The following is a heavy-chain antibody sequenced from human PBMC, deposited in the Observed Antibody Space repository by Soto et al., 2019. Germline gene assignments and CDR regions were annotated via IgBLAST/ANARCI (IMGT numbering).Heavy chain of an antibody. D-gene: IGHD3-16*02. J-gene: IGHJ4*02. CDR3: AKDRIMITFGGVIPHDY. CDR1: GFTFSSYA. V-gene: IGHV3-23*01. Sequence: PWGSLRLSCAAPGFTFSSYAMSWVRQAPGKGLEWVSAISGSGGGTYYADSVKGRFTISRDHSKNTLYLQMNSLRAEDTAVYYCAKDRIMITFGGVIPHDYWGQGTLVTVYS. CDR2: ISGSGGGT.